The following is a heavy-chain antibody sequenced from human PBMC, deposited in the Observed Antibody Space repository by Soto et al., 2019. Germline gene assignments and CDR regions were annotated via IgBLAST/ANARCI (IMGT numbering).Heavy chain of an antibody. CDR2: IYYSGST. J-gene: IGHJ5*02. CDR3: ARDRLELHTRGSSWFDP. D-gene: IGHD1-7*01. V-gene: IGHV4-31*03. CDR1: GGSISSGGYY. Sequence: PSETLSLTCTVSGGSISSGGYYWSWIRQHPGKGLEWIGYIYYSGSTYYNPSLKSRVTISVDTSKNQFSLKLSSVTAADTAVYYCARDRLELHTRGSSWFDPWGQGTLVTVSS.